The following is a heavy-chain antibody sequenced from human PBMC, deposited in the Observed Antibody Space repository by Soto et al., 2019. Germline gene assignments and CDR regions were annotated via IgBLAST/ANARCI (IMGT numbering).Heavy chain of an antibody. J-gene: IGHJ4*02. CDR2: IYWDDDK. CDR1: GFSLSTSGVG. CDR3: ARRRGSGYSYGPILDY. D-gene: IGHD5-18*01. V-gene: IGHV2-5*02. Sequence: SGPTLVNPTQTLTLTCTFSGFSLSTSGVGVGWIRQPPGKALEWLALIYWDDDKRYSPSLKSRLTITKDTSKNQVVLTMTNMDPVDTATYYCARRRGSGYSYGPILDYWGQGTLVTVSS.